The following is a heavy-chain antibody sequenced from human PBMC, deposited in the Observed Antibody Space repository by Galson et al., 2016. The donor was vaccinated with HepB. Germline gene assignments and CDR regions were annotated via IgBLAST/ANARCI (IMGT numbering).Heavy chain of an antibody. J-gene: IGHJ4*02. CDR3: ARVPHHSTGWPREIDY. V-gene: IGHV3-23*01. Sequence: SLRLSCAASEFTFTSYAMSWVRQAPGKGLEWVSSINNSGGRTHYADSVKGRFTISRDNSKNTLFLQMNSLRAGDTAVYYCARVPHHSTGWPREIDYWGQGTLVTVSS. CDR1: EFTFTSYA. D-gene: IGHD6-25*01. CDR2: INNSGGRT.